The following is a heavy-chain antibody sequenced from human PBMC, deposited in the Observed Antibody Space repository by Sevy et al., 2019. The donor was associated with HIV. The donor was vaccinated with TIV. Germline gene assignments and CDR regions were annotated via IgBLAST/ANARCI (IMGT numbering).Heavy chain of an antibody. Sequence: GESLKISCKGSAYTFTTHWIGWVRQMPGKGLEWMGIMSPGDSDPRYSPSFQGQLTMSVDKSVSTAYLQRHSLETSDTAIYYCARLDSYSIGWSPRYYFDYWGQGTLVTVSS. CDR2: MSPGDSDP. CDR3: ARLDSYSIGWSPRYYFDY. CDR1: AYTFTTHW. V-gene: IGHV5-51*01. J-gene: IGHJ4*02. D-gene: IGHD6-19*01.